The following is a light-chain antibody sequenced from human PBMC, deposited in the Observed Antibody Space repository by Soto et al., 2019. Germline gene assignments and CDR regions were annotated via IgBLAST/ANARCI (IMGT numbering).Light chain of an antibody. Sequence: QLVLTQSPSASASLGASVKLTCTLSSGDSSYAIAWHQQQPEKGPRYLMKLNSDGSHSKGDGIPDRFSGSSSGAERYLTISSLQSEDEADYYCQTWGAGTVVFGGGTKSPS. CDR2: LNSDGSH. CDR3: QTWGAGTVV. J-gene: IGLJ2*01. CDR1: SGDSSYA. V-gene: IGLV4-69*01.